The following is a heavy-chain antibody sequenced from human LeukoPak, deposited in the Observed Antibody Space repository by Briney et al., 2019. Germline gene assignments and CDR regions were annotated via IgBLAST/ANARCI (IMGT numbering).Heavy chain of an antibody. Sequence: SETLPLTCTVSGASITSYYWSWIRQPPGKGLEWIGYISYSGSTNFNPSLKSRVTISVDTSKNQFSLKLSSVTAADTAVYYCVRSAQGRGGYAFDYWGQGTLVTVSS. D-gene: IGHD5-12*01. CDR2: ISYSGST. J-gene: IGHJ4*02. V-gene: IGHV4-59*12. CDR3: VRSAQGRGGYAFDY. CDR1: GASITSYY.